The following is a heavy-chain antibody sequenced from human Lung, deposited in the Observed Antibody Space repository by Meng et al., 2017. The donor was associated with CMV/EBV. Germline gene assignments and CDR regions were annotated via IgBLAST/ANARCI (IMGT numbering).Heavy chain of an antibody. Sequence: QVQPQESGPGLVKPSQTLSLTCTGSGGSISSGDYYWSWIRQPPGKGLEWIGYIYYTGSTYYNPSLKSRVIMSVDTSKNQFSLKLNSVTAADTAVYYCARVGGCSGGGCYHRLFDYWGQGTLVTVSS. D-gene: IGHD2-15*01. CDR1: GGSISSGDYY. J-gene: IGHJ4*02. CDR3: ARVGGCSGGGCYHRLFDY. CDR2: IYYTGST. V-gene: IGHV4-30-4*01.